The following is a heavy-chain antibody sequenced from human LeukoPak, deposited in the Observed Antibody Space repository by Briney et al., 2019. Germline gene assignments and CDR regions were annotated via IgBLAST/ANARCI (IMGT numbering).Heavy chain of an antibody. CDR2: VYPGDSET. V-gene: IGHV5-51*01. Sequence: GESLQISCKGSGYIFTTYWIAWVRQMPGKGLEWMGTVYPGDSETRDNPSFQGQVTISTDKSINTAYLQWSSLKASDTAMYYCARHKGYGNYYYYDLDVWGQGTTVTVSS. D-gene: IGHD5-18*01. CDR1: GYIFTTYW. CDR3: ARHKGYGNYYYYDLDV. J-gene: IGHJ6*02.